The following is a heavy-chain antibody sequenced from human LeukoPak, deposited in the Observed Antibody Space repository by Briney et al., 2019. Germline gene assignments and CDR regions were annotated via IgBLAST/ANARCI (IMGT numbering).Heavy chain of an antibody. CDR3: ARSGPVLRYFDWLLRPNAFDY. CDR1: GGSFSGYY. V-gene: IGHV4-34*01. D-gene: IGHD3-9*01. J-gene: IGHJ4*02. CDR2: INHSGST. Sequence: SETLSLTCAVYGGSFSGYYWGWIRQPPGKGLEWIGEINHSGSTNYNPSLKSRVTISVDTSKNQFSLKLSSVTAADTAVYYCARSGPVLRYFDWLLRPNAFDYWGQGTLVTVSS.